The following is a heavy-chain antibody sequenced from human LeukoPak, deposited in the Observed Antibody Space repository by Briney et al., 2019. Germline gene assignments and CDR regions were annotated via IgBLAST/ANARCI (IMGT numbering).Heavy chain of an antibody. V-gene: IGHV4-39*01. CDR3: ARLGGGRSSWFGPFDY. CDR1: GGSISSTSYY. D-gene: IGHD6-13*01. J-gene: IGHJ4*02. CDR2: IYYGGST. Sequence: SETLSLTCTVSGGSISSTSYYWGWIRQPPGKGLEYIGSIYYGGSTYYKSSLKSRVTISVDTSRNQFSLKLSSVTAADTAVYYCARLGGGRSSWFGPFDYWGQGTLVTVS.